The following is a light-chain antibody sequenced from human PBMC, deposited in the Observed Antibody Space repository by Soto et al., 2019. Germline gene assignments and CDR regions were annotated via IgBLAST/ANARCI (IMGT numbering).Light chain of an antibody. V-gene: IGKV1-5*01. CDR3: QQYNSYGLA. Sequence: IQMTHSPSTLSASVGGRVTITCRASQSVGTWVAWYQQKPGKAPKLLIYGASNLESGVPSRFSGSGYGTEFTLTISSLQPDDFATYYCQQYNSYGLAFGQGTKVDIK. CDR2: GAS. J-gene: IGKJ1*01. CDR1: QSVGTW.